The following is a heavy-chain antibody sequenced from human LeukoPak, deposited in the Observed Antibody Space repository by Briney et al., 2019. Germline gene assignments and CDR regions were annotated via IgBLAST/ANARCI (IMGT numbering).Heavy chain of an antibody. CDR2: IKEDGTET. CDR3: AKEGRSLQTY. J-gene: IGHJ4*02. D-gene: IGHD5-24*01. V-gene: IGHV3-7*03. Sequence: GGSLRLSCAASGFMFSSNRMSWVRLAPGKGLEWVANIKEDGTETYYVDSVKGRFTISRDNAKNSLYLQMNSLRVEDTAVYYCAKEGRSLQTYWGQGTLVIVSS. CDR1: GFMFSSNR.